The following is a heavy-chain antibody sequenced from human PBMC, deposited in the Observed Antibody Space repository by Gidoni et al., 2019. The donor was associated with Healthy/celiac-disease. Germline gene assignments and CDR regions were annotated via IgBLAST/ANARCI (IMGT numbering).Heavy chain of an antibody. CDR2: ISSSSSDI. J-gene: IGHJ6*02. CDR1: GFTFSSYS. D-gene: IGHD1-26*01. CDR3: ASGGDGGSYYYYGMDV. Sequence: EVRLVESGGGGVKPGGSLRLSCAASGFTFSSYSMNWCRQAPGKGLDGFSSISSSSSDIYYADSVKGRFTISRDNAKNSLYLQMNSLRAEDTAVYYCASGGDGGSYYYYGMDVWGQGTTVTVSS. V-gene: IGHV3-21*01.